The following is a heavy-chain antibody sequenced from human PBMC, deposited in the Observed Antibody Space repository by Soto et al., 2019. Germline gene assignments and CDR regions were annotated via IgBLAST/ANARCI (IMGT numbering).Heavy chain of an antibody. Sequence: SETLSLTCAVYGGSFSGYYWSWIRQPPGKGLEWIGEINHSGSTNYNPSLKSRVTISVDTSKNQFSLKLSSVTAADTAVYYCARGVSTTYYYDSSGYYHFDYWGQGTLVTVSS. CDR2: INHSGST. V-gene: IGHV4-34*01. D-gene: IGHD3-22*01. CDR3: ARGVSTTYYYDSSGYYHFDY. J-gene: IGHJ4*02. CDR1: GGSFSGYY.